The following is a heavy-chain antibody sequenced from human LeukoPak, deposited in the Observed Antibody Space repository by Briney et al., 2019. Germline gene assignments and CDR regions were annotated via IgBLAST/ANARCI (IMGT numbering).Heavy chain of an antibody. CDR1: GYTFINYG. V-gene: IGHV1-18*01. Sequence: VASVKVSFKASGYTFINYGFSWVRQAPGQGLEWMGWISASDGHTNNAQKFQGRLTMTTDTSTSTAYMELRSLRSDDTAVYFCARDQHTGSQKISDYWGQGTLVTVSS. D-gene: IGHD2-21*01. CDR2: ISASDGHT. CDR3: ARDQHTGSQKISDY. J-gene: IGHJ4*02.